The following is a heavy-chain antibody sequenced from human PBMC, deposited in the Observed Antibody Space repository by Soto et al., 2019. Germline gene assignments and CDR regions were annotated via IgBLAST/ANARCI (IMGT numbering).Heavy chain of an antibody. D-gene: IGHD5-18*01. CDR2: ISYDGSNK. J-gene: IGHJ4*02. V-gene: IGHV3-30*18. Sequence: QVQLVESGGGVVQPGRSLRLSCAASGFTFSSYGMHWVRQAPGKGLEWVAVISYDGSNKYYADSVKGRFTISRDNSKNTLYLQMNSLRAEDTAVYYCAKDGVDTANPYFDYWGQGTLVTVSS. CDR3: AKDGVDTANPYFDY. CDR1: GFTFSSYG.